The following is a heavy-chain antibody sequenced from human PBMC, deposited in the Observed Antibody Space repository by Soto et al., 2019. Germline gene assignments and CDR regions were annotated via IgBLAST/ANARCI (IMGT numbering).Heavy chain of an antibody. Sequence: GVLRLSCAASGFIFSDYYMTWIRQAPGKGLEWVSYISGSSSYTNYADSVKGRFTISRDNAKNSLYLQMNSLRAEDTAVYYCAMAQITAQYYFDYWGQGTLVTVSS. D-gene: IGHD6-6*01. CDR2: ISGSSSYT. J-gene: IGHJ4*02. CDR1: GFIFSDYY. CDR3: AMAQITAQYYFDY. V-gene: IGHV3-11*06.